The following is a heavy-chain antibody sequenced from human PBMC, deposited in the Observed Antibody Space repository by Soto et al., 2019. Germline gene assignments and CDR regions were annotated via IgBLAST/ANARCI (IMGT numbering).Heavy chain of an antibody. J-gene: IGHJ4*02. D-gene: IGHD3-22*01. CDR2: IYHSGAT. CDR3: ARGPTPYTSSGIDY. V-gene: IGHV4-30-2*01. CDR1: GGSISSGGYS. Sequence: SETLSLTCAVSGGSISSGGYSWSWIRQPPGKGLEWIGYIYHSGATYYNPSLKSRVTISVDRSRNQFSLKLSSVTAADTAVYYCARGPTPYTSSGIDYWGQGTLVTVSS.